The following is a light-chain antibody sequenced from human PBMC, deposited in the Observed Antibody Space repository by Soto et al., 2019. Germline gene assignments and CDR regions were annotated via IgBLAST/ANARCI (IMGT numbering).Light chain of an antibody. Sequence: EIVLTQSPGTLSLSPGERATLSCRASQSVSSSYLAWYQQKPGQAPRLLIYGESSRATGIPDRFSGSGSGTDFTLTISRLEPEDFAVYYCQQCGSSLWTXGQGTKVDIK. CDR1: QSVSSSY. V-gene: IGKV3-20*01. CDR3: QQCGSSLWT. J-gene: IGKJ1*01. CDR2: GES.